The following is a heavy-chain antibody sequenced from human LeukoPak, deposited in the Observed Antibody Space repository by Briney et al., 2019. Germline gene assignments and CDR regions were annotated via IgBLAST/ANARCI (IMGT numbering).Heavy chain of an antibody. J-gene: IGHJ5*02. CDR2: INAGNGNT. Sequence: ASVKVSCKASGYTFTSYAMHWVRQAPGQRLEWMGWINAGNGNTKYSQKFQGRVTITRDTSASTAYMELSSLRSEDTAVYYCARGVVFWSGYLPNWFDPWGQGTLVTVSS. CDR3: ARGVVFWSGYLPNWFDP. V-gene: IGHV1-3*01. D-gene: IGHD3-3*01. CDR1: GYTFTSYA.